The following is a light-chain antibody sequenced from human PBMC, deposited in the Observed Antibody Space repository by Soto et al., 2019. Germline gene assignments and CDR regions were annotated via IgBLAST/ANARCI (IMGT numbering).Light chain of an antibody. V-gene: IGKV3-20*01. CDR2: GAS. J-gene: IGKJ1*01. CDR1: QSVTSSY. CDR3: QQYGSSPWT. Sequence: EIVLTQSPGTLSLSAGERATLSCRASQSVTSSYLAWYQQKPGQAPRLLIYGASSRATGIPDRFSGSGSGTDFPLTINRLEPEDFAVYFCQQYGSSPWTFGQGTKVEIK.